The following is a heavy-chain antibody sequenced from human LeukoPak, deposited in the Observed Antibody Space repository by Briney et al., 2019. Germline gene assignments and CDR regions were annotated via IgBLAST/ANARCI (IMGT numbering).Heavy chain of an antibody. CDR3: ARDNGGTAMAYYYYYYMDV. CDR2: MNPNSGNT. J-gene: IGHJ6*03. CDR1: GYTFTGYY. Sequence: VASVKVSCKASGYTFTGYYMHWVRQATGQGLEWMGWMNPNSGNTGYAQKFQGRVTMTRNTSISTAYMELSSLRSEDTAVYYCARDNGGTAMAYYYYYYMDVWGKGTTVTISS. D-gene: IGHD5-18*01. V-gene: IGHV1-8*02.